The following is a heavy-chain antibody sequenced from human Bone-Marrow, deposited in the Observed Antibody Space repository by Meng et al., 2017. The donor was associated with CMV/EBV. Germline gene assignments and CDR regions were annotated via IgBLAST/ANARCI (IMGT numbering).Heavy chain of an antibody. J-gene: IGHJ6*02. D-gene: IGHD2-2*01. CDR1: GFTFSSYA. V-gene: IGHV3-66*02. CDR3: ARHTSDYYYYGIDL. CDR2: LYSGGNT. Sequence: GESLKISCAASGFTFSSYAMSWVRQAPGKGLEWLSILYSGGNTYYADSVKGRFTISRDNSKNTLYLQMNILRPEDTAVYYCARHTSDYYYYGIDLWGQGTLVTVSS.